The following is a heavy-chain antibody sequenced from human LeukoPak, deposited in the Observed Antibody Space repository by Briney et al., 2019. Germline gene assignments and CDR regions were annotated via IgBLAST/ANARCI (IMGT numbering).Heavy chain of an antibody. CDR3: ASSRSGSPHEYFQH. V-gene: IGHV1-69*04. D-gene: IGHD1-26*01. J-gene: IGHJ1*01. CDR2: IIPIFCIA. Sequence: SVKVSCKASGGTFSSYAISWVRQAPGQGLEWMGRIIPIFCIANYAQKFQGRVTITADKSTSTAYMELSSLRSEDTAVYYCASSRSGSPHEYFQHWGQGTLVTVSS. CDR1: GGTFSSYA.